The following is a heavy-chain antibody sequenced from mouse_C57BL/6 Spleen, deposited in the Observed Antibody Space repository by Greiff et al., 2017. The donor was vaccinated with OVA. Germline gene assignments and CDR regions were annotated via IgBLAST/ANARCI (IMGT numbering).Heavy chain of an antibody. D-gene: IGHD1-1*01. CDR1: GYTFTSYW. CDR3: ARCGDYGSSYEYYFDY. CDR2: IYPGSGST. J-gene: IGHJ2*01. Sequence: QVQLQQPGAELVKPGASVKMSCKASGYTFTSYWITWVKQRPGQGLEWIGDIYPGSGSTNYNEKFKSKATLTVDTSSSTAYMQLSSLTSEDSAVYYCARCGDYGSSYEYYFDYWGQGTTLTVSS. V-gene: IGHV1-55*01.